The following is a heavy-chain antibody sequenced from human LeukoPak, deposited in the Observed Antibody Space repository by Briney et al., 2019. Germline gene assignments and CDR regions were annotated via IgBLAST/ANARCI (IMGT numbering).Heavy chain of an antibody. D-gene: IGHD2-2*01. CDR3: ARRLTQYDCFDP. J-gene: IGHJ5*02. CDR1: GDSVSSNSVT. V-gene: IGHV6-1*01. CDR2: TYYRSTWYN. Sequence: SQTLSLTCALSGDSVSSNSVTWNWIRQSPSRGLEWLGRTYYRSTWYNDYAVSVRGRITVNPDTSRNQFSLHLNSVTPEDTAVYYCARRLTQYDCFDPWGQGILVTVSS.